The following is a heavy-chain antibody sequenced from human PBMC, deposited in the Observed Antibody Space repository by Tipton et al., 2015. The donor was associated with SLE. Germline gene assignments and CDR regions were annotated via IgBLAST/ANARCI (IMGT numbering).Heavy chain of an antibody. V-gene: IGHV4-34*01. CDR1: GGSFSGYY. J-gene: IGHJ6*03. CDR2: INHSGST. D-gene: IGHD3-3*01. CDR3: ARKYYDFWSGYYGGNYYYMDV. Sequence: TLSLTCAVYGGSFSGYYWSWIRQPPGKGLEWIGEINHSGSTNYNPSLKSRVTISVDTSKNQFSLKLSSVTAADTAVYYCARKYYDFWSGYYGGNYYYMDVWGKGTTVTVSS.